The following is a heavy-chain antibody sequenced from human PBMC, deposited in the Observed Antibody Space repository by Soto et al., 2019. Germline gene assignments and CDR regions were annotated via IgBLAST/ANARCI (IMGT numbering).Heavy chain of an antibody. CDR1: GFTFSSYA. J-gene: IGHJ6*02. Sequence: GSLRLSCAASGFTFSSYAMSWVRQAPGKGLEWVSAISGSGGSTYYGDSVKGRFTISRDNSKNTLYLQMKSLRAEDTAVYYCAKSGGYVVGYGESDYYYYGMDVWGQGTTVTVSS. CDR2: ISGSGGST. D-gene: IGHD5-12*01. V-gene: IGHV3-23*01. CDR3: AKSGGYVVGYGESDYYYYGMDV.